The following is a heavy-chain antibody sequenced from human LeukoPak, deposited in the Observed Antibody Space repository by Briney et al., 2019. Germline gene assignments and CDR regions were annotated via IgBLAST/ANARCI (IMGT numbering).Heavy chain of an antibody. CDR3: ARNLIPEQLVLDF. D-gene: IGHD6-13*01. V-gene: IGHV4-59*01. Sequence: SETLSLTCTVSGGSISNYYWNWIRQPPGKGLEWIGYIYYTGSTNYNPSLKSRVTMSVDTSKNQFSLNLRSVTPEDTAVYYCARNLIPEQLVLDFWGQGTLVTVSS. CDR1: GGSISNYY. J-gene: IGHJ4*02. CDR2: IYYTGST.